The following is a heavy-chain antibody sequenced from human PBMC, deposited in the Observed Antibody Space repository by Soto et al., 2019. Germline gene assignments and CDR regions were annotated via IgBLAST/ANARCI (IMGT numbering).Heavy chain of an antibody. CDR3: ARAEAYRSSWYAMDV. V-gene: IGHV1-18*01. D-gene: IGHD6-13*01. Sequence: QVQLVQSGAEVKKPGASVKVSCKATGYSFTAFGLIWVRQAPGQGLEWMGWISGYNGDTNYAQNLQGGVTMTTDTSTSTVSMELRSLKSDDTAVYYCARAEAYRSSWYAMDVWGQGTTVIVS. CDR2: ISGYNGDT. J-gene: IGHJ6*02. CDR1: GYSFTAFG.